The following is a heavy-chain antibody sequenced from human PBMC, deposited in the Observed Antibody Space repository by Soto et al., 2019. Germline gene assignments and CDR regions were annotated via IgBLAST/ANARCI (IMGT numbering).Heavy chain of an antibody. D-gene: IGHD3-22*01. Sequence: QVQLVQSGAEVKKPGASVKVSCKASGYTFTSCGINWVRQAPGHGLEWLGWISAYDGNTNYAQILQGRVSMTTDTSTNTADMEVRSLRSDDTAVYYRARGGYYDSSGSRNYYYYGMNVWGQGTTVTVSS. CDR2: ISAYDGNT. V-gene: IGHV1-18*01. J-gene: IGHJ6*02. CDR3: ARGGYYDSSGSRNYYYYGMNV. CDR1: GYTFTSCG.